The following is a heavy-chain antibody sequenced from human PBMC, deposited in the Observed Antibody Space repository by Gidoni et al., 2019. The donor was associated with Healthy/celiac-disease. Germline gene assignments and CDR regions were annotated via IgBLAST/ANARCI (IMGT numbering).Heavy chain of an antibody. CDR1: GGSISSGGYS. D-gene: IGHD1-7*01. J-gene: IGHJ4*02. Sequence: QLQLQESGSGLVKPSQTLSLTCAVSGGSISSGGYSWSWIRQPPGKGLEWIGYIYHSGSTYYNPSLKSRVTISVDRSKNQFSLKLSSVTAADTAVYYCASSTGGVYSRGVRELIKFDYWGQGTLVTVSS. V-gene: IGHV4-30-2*01. CDR2: IYHSGST. CDR3: ASSTGGVYSRGVRELIKFDY.